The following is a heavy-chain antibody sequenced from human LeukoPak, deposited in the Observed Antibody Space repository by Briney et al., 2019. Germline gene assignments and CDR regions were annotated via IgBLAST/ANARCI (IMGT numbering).Heavy chain of an antibody. CDR2: ISGSDDST. D-gene: IGHD6-13*01. V-gene: IGHV3-23*01. CDR3: AKCLGSGWYASSD. Sequence: GGSLRLSCAGSGFTFSSYAMNWVRQAPGKGLEWVSSISGSDDSTFCADSVKGRFTISRDNSKNTLYLQMNSLRAEDTALYYCAKCLGSGWYASSDWGQGTLVTVSS. J-gene: IGHJ4*02. CDR1: GFTFSSYA.